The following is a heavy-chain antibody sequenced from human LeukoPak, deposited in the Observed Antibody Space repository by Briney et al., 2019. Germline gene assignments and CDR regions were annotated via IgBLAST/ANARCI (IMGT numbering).Heavy chain of an antibody. J-gene: IGHJ6*03. CDR1: GGSISNYY. Sequence: SETLSLTCTVSGGSISNYYWSWIRQPAGKGLEWIGYIYTSGSTNYNPSLKSRVTISVDTSRNHFSLKLSSVTAADTAVYYCARGWGDFWGGLFHYYYYMDVWGKGTTVTVSS. CDR3: ARGWGDFWGGLFHYYYYMDV. CDR2: IYTSGST. D-gene: IGHD3-3*01. V-gene: IGHV4-4*09.